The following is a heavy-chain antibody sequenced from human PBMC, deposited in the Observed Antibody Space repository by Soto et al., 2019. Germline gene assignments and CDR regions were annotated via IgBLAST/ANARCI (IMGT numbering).Heavy chain of an antibody. CDR2: IYYSGST. CDR3: ARTGISITDAGDYYYSGMDV. V-gene: IGHV4-59*01. Sequence: SETLSLTCTVSGGSISSYYWSWIRQPPGKGLEWIGYIYYSGSTNYNPSLKSRVTISVDTSKNQFSLKLSSVTAADTAVYFCARTGISITDAGDYYYSGMDVWGQGTTVTVSS. J-gene: IGHJ6*02. D-gene: IGHD2-15*01. CDR1: GGSISSYY.